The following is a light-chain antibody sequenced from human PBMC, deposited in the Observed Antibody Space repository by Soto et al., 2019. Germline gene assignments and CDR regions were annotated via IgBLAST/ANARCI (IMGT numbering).Light chain of an antibody. CDR3: QQYSSAST. CDR1: QSISQY. CDR2: DAS. J-gene: IGKJ2*01. Sequence: DIPMTQSPSSLSASVGDRVTITCRASQSISQYLAWYQQKPGKAPKLLIYDASTLEGGIPSRFSGSGSGTKFTLTISSLQPADFANYYCQQYSSASTFGQGTKLGIK. V-gene: IGKV1-5*01.